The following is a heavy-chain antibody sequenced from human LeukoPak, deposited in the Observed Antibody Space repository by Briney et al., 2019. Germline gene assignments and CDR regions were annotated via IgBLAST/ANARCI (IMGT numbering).Heavy chain of an antibody. CDR3: ARVTGAYDILRTNWFDP. Sequence: PSETLSLTCTVSGGSISSYYWSWIRQPPGKGLEWIGYIYYSGSTNYNPSLKSRVTISVDTSKNQFSLKLSSVTAADTAVYYCARVTGAYDILRTNWFDPWGQGTLVTVSS. D-gene: IGHD3-9*01. CDR1: GGSISSYY. CDR2: IYYSGST. V-gene: IGHV4-59*08. J-gene: IGHJ5*02.